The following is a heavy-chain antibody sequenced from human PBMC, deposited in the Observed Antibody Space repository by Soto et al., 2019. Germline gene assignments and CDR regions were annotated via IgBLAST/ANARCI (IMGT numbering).Heavy chain of an antibody. Sequence: GGSLRLSCAASGFTFSDYWMSWVRQAPGKGLEWVANTKYDGSERNYVDSVKGRFTIFRDNAKNSLYLQTNSLRDEDTAVYYCARVFPISVTGTSYGMDVWGQGTTVTVSS. CDR3: ARVFPISVTGTSYGMDV. D-gene: IGHD6-19*01. CDR1: GFTFSDYW. J-gene: IGHJ6*02. V-gene: IGHV3-7*03. CDR2: TKYDGSER.